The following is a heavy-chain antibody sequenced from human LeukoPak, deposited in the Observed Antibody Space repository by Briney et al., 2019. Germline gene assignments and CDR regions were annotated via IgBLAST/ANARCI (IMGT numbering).Heavy chain of an antibody. CDR2: ISSSSSYI. Sequence: GGSLRLSCAASGFTFSSYSMNWVRQGPGKGLEWVSSISSSSSYIYYADSVKGRFTISRDNAKNSLYLQMNSLRAEDTAVYYGARDHAPTYYYDSSGFGGWGQGTLVTVSS. V-gene: IGHV3-21*01. J-gene: IGHJ4*02. D-gene: IGHD3-22*01. CDR3: ARDHAPTYYYDSSGFGG. CDR1: GFTFSSYS.